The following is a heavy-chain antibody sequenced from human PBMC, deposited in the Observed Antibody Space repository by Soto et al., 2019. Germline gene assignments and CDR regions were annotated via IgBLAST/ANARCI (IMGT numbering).Heavy chain of an antibody. CDR1: GFTFSSYG. Sequence: GGSLGLSCAASGFTFSSYGMHWVRQAPGKGLEWVAVISYDGSNKYYADSVKGRFTISRDNSKNTLYLQMNSLRAEDTAVYYCAKLTIFGVVTDYWGQGTLVTVSS. CDR3: AKLTIFGVVTDY. D-gene: IGHD3-3*01. CDR2: ISYDGSNK. J-gene: IGHJ4*02. V-gene: IGHV3-30*18.